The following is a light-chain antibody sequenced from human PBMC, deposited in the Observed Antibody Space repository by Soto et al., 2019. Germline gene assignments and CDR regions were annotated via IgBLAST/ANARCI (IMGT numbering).Light chain of an antibody. Sequence: QSALTQPPSASGSLGQSVTISCTGTSSDIGDYNHVAWYQQFPGKSPKLMIYAVSDRPPGVSDRFSGSKSGITASLTISGLQTEDEADYYCISYTDRQSYLFGTGTKLTVL. J-gene: IGLJ1*01. CDR1: SSDIGDYNH. CDR3: ISYTDRQSYL. CDR2: AVS. V-gene: IGLV2-8*01.